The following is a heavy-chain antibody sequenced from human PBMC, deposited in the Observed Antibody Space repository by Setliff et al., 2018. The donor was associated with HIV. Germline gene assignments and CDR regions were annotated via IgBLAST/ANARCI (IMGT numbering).Heavy chain of an antibody. D-gene: IGHD3-22*01. Sequence: PSETLSLTCTVSGDSITNDDYYWGWIRQPPGKGLEWIAIIHYNGRTYYDPSLKSRVTIAVDPSKNQFSLKLSSVTAEDTAVYYCASPTYVYDSSGYYYGLPNWYFDLWGRGTLVTVSS. V-gene: IGHV4-39*01. J-gene: IGHJ2*01. CDR1: GDSITNDDYY. CDR2: IHYNGRT. CDR3: ASPTYVYDSSGYYYGLPNWYFDL.